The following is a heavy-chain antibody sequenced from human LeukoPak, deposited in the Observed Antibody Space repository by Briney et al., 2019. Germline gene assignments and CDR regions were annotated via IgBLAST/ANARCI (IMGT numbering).Heavy chain of an antibody. D-gene: IGHD3-22*01. CDR3: ARYYGTSGPTDY. Sequence: GGSLRLSCAVSGFTFSSSWMSWVRQAPGKGLEWMANIRPDGSATYYVDSVKGRFTVSRDNAKNSLFLSMNSLRAEDTAVYYCARYYGTSGPTDYWGQGTLVTVSS. CDR2: IRPDGSAT. J-gene: IGHJ4*02. V-gene: IGHV3-7*01. CDR1: GFTFSSSW.